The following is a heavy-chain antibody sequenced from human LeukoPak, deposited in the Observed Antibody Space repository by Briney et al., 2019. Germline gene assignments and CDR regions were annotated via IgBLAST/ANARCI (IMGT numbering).Heavy chain of an antibody. Sequence: QAGGSLRLSCAASGFTFSSYAMSWVRQAPGKGLEWVSAISGSGGSTYYADSVKGRFTISRDNSKNTLYLQMNSLRAEDTAVYYCARLGPVRYFDWAAGYGMDVWGQGTTVTVSS. J-gene: IGHJ6*02. CDR1: GFTFSSYA. D-gene: IGHD3-9*01. CDR3: ARLGPVRYFDWAAGYGMDV. V-gene: IGHV3-23*01. CDR2: ISGSGGST.